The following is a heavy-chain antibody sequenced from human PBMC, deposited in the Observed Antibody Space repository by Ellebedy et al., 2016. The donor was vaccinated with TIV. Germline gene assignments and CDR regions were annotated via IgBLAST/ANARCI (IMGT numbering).Heavy chain of an antibody. CDR3: ARDGYDILTATHPNDAFDI. CDR2: INPNSGGT. Sequence: AASVKVSCKASGYTFTGYYMHWVRQAPGQGLEWMGWINPNSGGTNYAQKFQGRVTMTRDTSISTAYMELSRLRSDDTAVYYCARDGYDILTATHPNDAFDIWGQGTMVTVSS. D-gene: IGHD3-9*01. CDR1: GYTFTGYY. V-gene: IGHV1-2*02. J-gene: IGHJ3*02.